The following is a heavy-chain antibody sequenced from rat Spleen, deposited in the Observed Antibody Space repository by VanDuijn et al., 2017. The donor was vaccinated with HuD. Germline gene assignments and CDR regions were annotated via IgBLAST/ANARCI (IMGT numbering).Heavy chain of an antibody. Sequence: EVQLVESGGGLVQPGRSLKLSCAASGFTFRNYGMHWIRQAPTKGLEWVAFISPSGGSTYYRDSVKGRFTISRENAKSTLFLQMDSLRSEDTATYYCTTRPYYSSLNWFPYWGQGTLVTVSS. CDR2: ISPSGGST. D-gene: IGHD1-2*01. CDR3: TTRPYYSSLNWFPY. J-gene: IGHJ3*01. CDR1: GFTFRNYG. V-gene: IGHV5-19*01.